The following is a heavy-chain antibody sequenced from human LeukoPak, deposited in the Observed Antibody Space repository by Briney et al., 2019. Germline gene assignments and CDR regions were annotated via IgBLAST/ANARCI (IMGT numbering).Heavy chain of an antibody. Sequence: SETLSLTCTVSGGSISSYYWSWIRQPPGKGLEWIGYIYYSGSTNYNPSLKSRVTISVDTSKNQFSLKPSSVTAADTAVYYCARDNYYDSSGYYHWGQGTLVTVSS. D-gene: IGHD3-22*01. CDR3: ARDNYYDSSGYYH. J-gene: IGHJ5*02. V-gene: IGHV4-59*01. CDR2: IYYSGST. CDR1: GGSISSYY.